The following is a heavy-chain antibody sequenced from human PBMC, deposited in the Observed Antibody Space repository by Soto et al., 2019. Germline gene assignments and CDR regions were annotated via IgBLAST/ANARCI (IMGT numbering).Heavy chain of an antibody. CDR3: ARSPPLVVAPTYFDY. Sequence: GGSLRLSCTTSGFTFGEYAMSWFRQAPGRGLEWVGFFRSYSYGGTTDYAASVKGRFTISRDDSRSIAYLQMNSLKTEDTAVYFSARSPPLVVAPTYFDYWGQGTLVTVSS. CDR1: GFTFGEYA. J-gene: IGHJ4*02. CDR2: FRSYSYGGTT. V-gene: IGHV3-49*03. D-gene: IGHD2-15*01.